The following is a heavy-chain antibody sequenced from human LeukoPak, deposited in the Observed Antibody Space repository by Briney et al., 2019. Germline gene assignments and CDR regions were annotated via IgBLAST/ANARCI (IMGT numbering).Heavy chain of an antibody. CDR2: IYYSGST. CDR1: GGSISRGGYY. D-gene: IGHD1-7*01. V-gene: IGHV4-31*03. J-gene: IGHJ4*02. Sequence: SETLSLTCTVSGGSISRGGYYWSWIRQHPGKGLEWIGYIYYSGSTYYNPSLKSRVTISVDTSKNQFSLKLSSVTAADTAVYYCAREGITGTTGFDYWGQGTLVTVSS. CDR3: AREGITGTTGFDY.